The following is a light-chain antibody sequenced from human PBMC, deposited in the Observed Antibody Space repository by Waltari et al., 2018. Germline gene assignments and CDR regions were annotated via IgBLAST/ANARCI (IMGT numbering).Light chain of an antibody. Sequence: DIVLTQSPAILSLSPGVRASLSCRASQSVTNYLAWYQPKPGQAPRLLIYDPSNRATSMLARFSCSGLAQDFTLTIGSLEPDDFAVSYGQQGREWALTLGGESKVEVK. CDR3: QQGREWALT. CDR1: QSVTNY. V-gene: IGKV3-11*01. J-gene: IGKJ4*02. CDR2: DPS.